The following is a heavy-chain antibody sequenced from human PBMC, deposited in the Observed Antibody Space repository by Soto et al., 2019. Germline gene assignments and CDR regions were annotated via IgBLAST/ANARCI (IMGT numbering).Heavy chain of an antibody. CDR1: GGTFSSYA. V-gene: IGHV1-69*13. D-gene: IGHD1-1*01. CDR3: AREGELARAFDI. Sequence: SSVKVSCKASGGTFSSYAISWVRQAPGQGLEWMGGIIPIFGTANYAQKFQGRVTITADESTSTAYMELSSLRSEDTAVYYCAREGELARAFDIWGQGTMVTVSS. J-gene: IGHJ3*02. CDR2: IIPIFGTA.